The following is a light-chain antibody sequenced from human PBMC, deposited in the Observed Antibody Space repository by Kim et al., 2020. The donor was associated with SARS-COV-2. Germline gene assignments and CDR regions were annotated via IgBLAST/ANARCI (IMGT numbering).Light chain of an antibody. CDR1: QSISRW. CDR2: DAS. V-gene: IGKV1-5*01. J-gene: IGKJ2*01. Sequence: SESVRDRVTIACRASQSISRWLAWYQQRPGKAPKLLIYDASTLGSGVPSRFSGSGSGTEFTFSITTLQPDDFATYYCQQYKAYPYTFGRGTKLEI. CDR3: QQYKAYPYT.